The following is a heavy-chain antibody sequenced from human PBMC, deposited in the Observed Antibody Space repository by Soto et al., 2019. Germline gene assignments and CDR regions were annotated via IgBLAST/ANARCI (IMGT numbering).Heavy chain of an antibody. Sequence: GGSLRLSCAASGFTFSSYSMNWVRQAPGKGLEWVSSISSSSSYIYYADSVKGRFTISRDNAKNSLYLQMNSLRAEDTAVYYCARDMAGTRTYYYYYGMDVWGQGTTVTVSS. CDR3: ARDMAGTRTYYYYYGMDV. CDR2: ISSSSSYI. J-gene: IGHJ6*02. V-gene: IGHV3-21*01. CDR1: GFTFSSYS. D-gene: IGHD6-19*01.